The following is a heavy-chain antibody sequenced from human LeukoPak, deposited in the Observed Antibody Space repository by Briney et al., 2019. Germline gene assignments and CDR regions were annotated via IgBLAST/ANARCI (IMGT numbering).Heavy chain of an antibody. D-gene: IGHD4-23*01. J-gene: IGHJ2*01. CDR1: GGTFSSYA. CDR2: IIPIFGTA. CDR3: ARRPLRGGNPWWYFDL. Sequence: ASVKVSCKASGGTFSSYAISWVRQAPGQGLEWMGRIIPIFGTANYAQKFLGRVTITTDESTSTAYMELSSLRSEDTAVYYCARRPLRGGNPWWYFDLWGRGTLVTVSS. V-gene: IGHV1-69*05.